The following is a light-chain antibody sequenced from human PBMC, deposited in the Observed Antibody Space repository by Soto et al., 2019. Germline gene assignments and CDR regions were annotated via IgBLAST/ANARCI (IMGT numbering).Light chain of an antibody. Sequence: DIQMTQSPSSLSASVGDRVTITCQSSQNIGTSLNWYQQKPGKAPLLLIYAASYLGDGVPSRFSGSGSSTHFTLTISSLQPEDLATYYCQQSYHSPMFAFGQGTKVAIK. J-gene: IGKJ2*01. CDR3: QQSYHSPMFA. CDR1: QNIGTS. V-gene: IGKV1-39*01. CDR2: AAS.